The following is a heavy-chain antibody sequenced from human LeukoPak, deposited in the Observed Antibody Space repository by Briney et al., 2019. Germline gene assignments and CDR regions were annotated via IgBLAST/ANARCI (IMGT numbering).Heavy chain of an antibody. CDR1: GYSFTSYW. CDR2: IYPGDSDT. Sequence: GESLKISCEGSGYSFTSYWIGWVRQMPGRGLEWMGIIYPGDSDTKYSPSFRGQVTISADKSISTAYLQWSSLKASDTAMYYCARRHDYSVFGRVRTWYFDLWGRGTLVTVSS. V-gene: IGHV5-51*01. CDR3: ARRHDYSVFGRVRTWYFDL. J-gene: IGHJ2*01. D-gene: IGHD4-11*01.